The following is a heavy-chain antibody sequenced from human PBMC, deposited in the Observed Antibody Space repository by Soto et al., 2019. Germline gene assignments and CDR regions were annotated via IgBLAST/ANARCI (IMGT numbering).Heavy chain of an antibody. Sequence: GGSLRLSCAASGFTFSIYWMSWVRQTPGKGLEWVANIQQDGSEMYYVDSVKGRFTISRDNAKNSLYLQMNSLRAEDTAVYYCARGLYCSGGSCYSGPYWGQGTLVTVSS. CDR2: IQQDGSEM. J-gene: IGHJ4*02. CDR3: ARGLYCSGGSCYSGPY. D-gene: IGHD2-15*01. CDR1: GFTFSIYW. V-gene: IGHV3-7*04.